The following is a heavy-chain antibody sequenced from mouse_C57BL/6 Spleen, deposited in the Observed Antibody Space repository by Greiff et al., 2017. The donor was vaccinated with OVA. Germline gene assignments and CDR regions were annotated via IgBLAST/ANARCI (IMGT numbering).Heavy chain of an antibody. Sequence: VQLQQPGPELVKPGASVKMSCKASGYTFTDYNMNWVKQSHGKGLEWIGYINPNTGGTSYNQKFKGKATLTVNTSSSTAYMELRSLTSEDSAVYYCARIYYDYAMDDWGQGTTLTVSS. CDR2: INPNTGGT. CDR3: ARIYYDYAMDD. V-gene: IGHV1-22*01. D-gene: IGHD2-4*01. J-gene: IGHJ2*01. CDR1: GYTFTDYN.